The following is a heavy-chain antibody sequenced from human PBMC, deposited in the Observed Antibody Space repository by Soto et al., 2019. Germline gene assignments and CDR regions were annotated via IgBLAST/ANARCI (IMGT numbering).Heavy chain of an antibody. CDR2: FDPEDGET. CDR1: GYTLTELS. CDR3: ATDVAGRIVARPPWSDP. Sequence: QVQLVQSGAEVKKPGASVKVSCKVSGYTLTELSMHWVRQAPGKGLEWMGGFDPEDGETIYAQKFQGRVTMTEDTSTDTSYTELSSLRSEDTAVYYCATDVAGRIVARPPWSDPWRQGTLVTVSS. D-gene: IGHD6-6*01. V-gene: IGHV1-24*01. J-gene: IGHJ5*02.